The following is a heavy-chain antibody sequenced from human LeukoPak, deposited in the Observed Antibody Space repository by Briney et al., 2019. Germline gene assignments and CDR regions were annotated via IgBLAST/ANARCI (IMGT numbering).Heavy chain of an antibody. J-gene: IGHJ5*02. Sequence: LSETLSLTCTVSGGSLSRYYWNWIRQSPGKGLEWIGFIYYSGSTSYNPSLESRVTISVDTSKNQFSLRLASVTAADTAVYYCARQEGKVAASSCFDPWGQGTLVTVSS. CDR2: IYYSGST. CDR3: ARQEGKVAASSCFDP. CDR1: GGSLSRYY. D-gene: IGHD2-15*01. V-gene: IGHV4-59*08.